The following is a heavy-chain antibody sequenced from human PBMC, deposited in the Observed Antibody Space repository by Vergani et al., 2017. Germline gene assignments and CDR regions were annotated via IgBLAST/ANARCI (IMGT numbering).Heavy chain of an antibody. Sequence: QVQLQESGPGLVKPSETLSLTCTVSGGSISSYYWSWIRQPPGKELEWIGNIYYSGSTNYYHSLKGRVPIAVDTSKNQFSLNLSSVTAADTAVYYCASAVGYCSGGSCLYMSGYNYYGMDVWGQGTTVTVSS. D-gene: IGHD2-15*01. V-gene: IGHV4-59*01. CDR1: GGSISSYY. CDR3: ASAVGYCSGGSCLYMSGYNYYGMDV. J-gene: IGHJ6*02. CDR2: IYYSGST.